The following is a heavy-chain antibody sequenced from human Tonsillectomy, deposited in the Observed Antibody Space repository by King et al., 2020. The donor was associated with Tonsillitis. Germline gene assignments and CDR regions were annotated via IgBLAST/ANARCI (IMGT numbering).Heavy chain of an antibody. D-gene: IGHD5-18*01. Sequence: VQLVESGGGVVQPGKSLRLSCAASGFIFSTYAMHWVRQAPGKGLEWVTAISYDGNHEYYADSVKGRFTISRDNSKNTLYLQMNSLRAEDTAVYYCARDPFRSGYNYGYFYFYYGMDVWGQGTTVTVSS. V-gene: IGHV3-30*04. J-gene: IGHJ6*02. CDR2: ISYDGNHE. CDR3: ARDPFRSGYNYGYFYFYYGMDV. CDR1: GFIFSTYA.